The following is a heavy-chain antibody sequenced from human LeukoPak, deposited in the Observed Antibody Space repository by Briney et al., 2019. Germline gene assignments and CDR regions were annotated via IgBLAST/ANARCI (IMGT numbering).Heavy chain of an antibody. D-gene: IGHD3-10*01. V-gene: IGHV4-39*01. CDR1: GGSISSSSYY. CDR3: ARHYGSTTNYYYYYYMDV. Sequence: SETLSLTCTVSGGSISSSSYYWGWIRQPPGKGLEWIGSIYYSGSTYYNPSLKSRVTISVDTSKNQFSLKLSSVTAADTAVHYCARHYGSTTNYYYYYYMDVWGKGTTVTVSS. J-gene: IGHJ6*03. CDR2: IYYSGST.